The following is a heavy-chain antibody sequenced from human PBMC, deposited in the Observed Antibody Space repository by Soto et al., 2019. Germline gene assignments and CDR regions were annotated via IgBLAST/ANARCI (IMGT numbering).Heavy chain of an antibody. CDR1: GYSFTTHW. V-gene: IGHV5-51*01. D-gene: IGHD6-19*01. Sequence: PGESLKISCKGSGYSFTTHWIGWVRQMPGKGLEWMGIIYPGDSDIRYSPSFQGQVTISADKSITTAYLQWSSLKASDTAMYYCARTPAVASPLGAFDIWGQGTMVTVSS. J-gene: IGHJ3*02. CDR2: IYPGDSDI. CDR3: ARTPAVASPLGAFDI.